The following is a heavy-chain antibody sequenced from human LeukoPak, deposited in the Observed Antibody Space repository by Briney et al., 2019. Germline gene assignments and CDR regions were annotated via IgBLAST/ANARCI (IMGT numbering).Heavy chain of an antibody. CDR3: ARGRRYDCSGYYLGNWFDP. CDR2: IYHSGST. J-gene: IGHJ5*02. V-gene: IGHV4-30-2*01. Sequence: SETLSLTCAASGGSISSGGYSWSWIRQPPGKGLEWIGYIYHSGSTYYNPSLKSRVTISVDRSKNQFSLKLSSVTAADTAVYYCARGRRYDCSGYYLGNWFDPWGQGTLVTVSS. D-gene: IGHD3-22*01. CDR1: GGSISSGGYS.